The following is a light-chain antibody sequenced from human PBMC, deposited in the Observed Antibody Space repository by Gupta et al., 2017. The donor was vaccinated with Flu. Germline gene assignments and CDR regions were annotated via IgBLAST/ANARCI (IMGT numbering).Light chain of an antibody. CDR3: SSYAGINNLV. CDR1: SSDVGGYNY. Sequence: SSDVGGYNYFSWYQQHPGKAPKLMICEVSKRPSGVPDRFSGSKSGNTASLTVSGLQAEDEADYYCSSYAGINNLVFGGGTKLTVL. V-gene: IGLV2-8*01. J-gene: IGLJ2*01. CDR2: EVS.